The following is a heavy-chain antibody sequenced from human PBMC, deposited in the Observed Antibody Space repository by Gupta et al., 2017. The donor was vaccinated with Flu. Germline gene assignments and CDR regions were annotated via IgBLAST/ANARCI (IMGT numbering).Heavy chain of an antibody. CDR2: ISSSSSYI. CDR1: GFTFSSYS. V-gene: IGHV3-21*01. CDR3: AREKLGDNWNARLTTDYYYYYGMDV. Sequence: EVQLVESGGGLVKPGGSLRLSCAASGFTFSSYSMNWVRQAPGKGLEWVSSISSSSSYIYYADSVKGRFTISRDNAKNSLYLQMNSLRAEDTAVYYCAREKLGDNWNARLTTDYYYYYGMDVWGQGTTVTVSS. J-gene: IGHJ6*02. D-gene: IGHD1-1*01.